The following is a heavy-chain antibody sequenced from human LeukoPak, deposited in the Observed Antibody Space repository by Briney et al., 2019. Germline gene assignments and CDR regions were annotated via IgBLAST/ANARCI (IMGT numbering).Heavy chain of an antibody. J-gene: IGHJ4*02. CDR2: IHHSGST. D-gene: IGHD2-15*01. Sequence: SETLSLTCAVSGASISSSYWWSWVRQPPGKGLEWIGEIHHSGSTKYNPSLKSRVTISVDKSKNQFSLKLSSVTAADTAVYYCAPSPCSGDSCYRFDFWGQGTQVTVFS. CDR1: GASISSSYW. V-gene: IGHV4-4*02. CDR3: APSPCSGDSCYRFDF.